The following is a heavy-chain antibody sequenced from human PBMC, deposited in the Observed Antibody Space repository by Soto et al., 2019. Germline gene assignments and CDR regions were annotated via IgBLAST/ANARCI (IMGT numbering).Heavy chain of an antibody. CDR1: GVTVCSYG. J-gene: IGHJ6*02. CDR2: ISYDGSNK. V-gene: IGHV3-30*18. Sequence: HGGSPRICCAACGVTVCSYGMDGVRQDPGKGLEWVAVISYDGSNKYYADSVKGRFTISRDNSKNTLYLQMNSLRAEDTAVYYCAKVGTEYGPQLDTYYYYGMDVWGQGTTVTVSS. D-gene: IGHD6-13*01. CDR3: AKVGTEYGPQLDTYYYYGMDV.